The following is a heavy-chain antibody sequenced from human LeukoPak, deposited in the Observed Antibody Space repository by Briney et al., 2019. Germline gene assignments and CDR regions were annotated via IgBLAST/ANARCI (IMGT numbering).Heavy chain of an antibody. V-gene: IGHV4-59*01. D-gene: IGHD3-22*01. CDR3: ARLKYYYDSSGYRAEYFQH. CDR1: GGSISSYY. Sequence: PSETLSLTCTVSGGSISSYYWSWIRQPPGKGLEWIGYIYYSGSTNYNPSLKSRVTISVYTSKNRFSLKLSSVTAADTAVYYCARLKYYYDSSGYRAEYFQHWGQGTLVTVSS. J-gene: IGHJ1*01. CDR2: IYYSGST.